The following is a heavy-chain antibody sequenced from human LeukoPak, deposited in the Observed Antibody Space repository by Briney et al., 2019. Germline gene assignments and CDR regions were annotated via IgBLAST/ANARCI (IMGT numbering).Heavy chain of an antibody. CDR3: ARDTASDYYDSSGYQVGFDY. V-gene: IGHV6-1*01. J-gene: IGHJ4*02. CDR1: GDSVSSNSAA. CDR2: TYYRSMWYN. D-gene: IGHD3-22*01. Sequence: SQTLSLTCAISGDSVSSNSAAWNWIRQSPSRGLEWLGRTYYRSMWYNDYAVSVKSRITITPDTSRNQFSLQLNSVTPEDTAVYYCARDTASDYYDSSGYQVGFDYWGQGTLVTVSS.